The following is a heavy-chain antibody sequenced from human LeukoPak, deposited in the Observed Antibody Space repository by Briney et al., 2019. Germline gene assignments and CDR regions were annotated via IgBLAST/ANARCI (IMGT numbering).Heavy chain of an antibody. CDR3: ARHAMGSSWYYDY. CDR1: GGSISNYY. CDR2: ISYSGST. V-gene: IGHV4-59*08. Sequence: SETLSLTCTVSGGSISNYYWSWIRQPPGKGLEWIGYISYSGSTNYNPSLKSRVTISVDTSKNQFSLKLSSMTAADTAVYYCARHAMGSSWYYDYWGQGTLVTVSS. D-gene: IGHD6-13*01. J-gene: IGHJ4*02.